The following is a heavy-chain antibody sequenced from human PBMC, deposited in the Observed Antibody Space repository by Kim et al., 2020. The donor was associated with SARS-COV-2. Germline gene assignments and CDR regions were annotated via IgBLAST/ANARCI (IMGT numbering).Heavy chain of an antibody. CDR3: ARGPRIVGATNADFDY. D-gene: IGHD1-26*01. CDR1: GFTFSSYA. J-gene: IGHJ4*02. Sequence: GGSLRLSCAASGFTFSSYAMHWVRQAPGKGLEWVAVISYDGSNKYYADSVKGRFTISRDNSKNTLYLQMNSLRAEDTAVYYCARGPRIVGATNADFDYWGQGTLVTVSS. V-gene: IGHV3-30-3*01. CDR2: ISYDGSNK.